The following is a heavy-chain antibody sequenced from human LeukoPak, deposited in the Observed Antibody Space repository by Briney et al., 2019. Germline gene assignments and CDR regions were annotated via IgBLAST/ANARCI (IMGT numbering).Heavy chain of an antibody. CDR2: ISPGSTTI. V-gene: IGHV3-11*01. CDR3: ERDSPKNYYYYGMDV. CDR1: GFTLSEYY. Sequence: GGSLRLSCAASGFTLSEYYMSWIRQAPGKGLEWVSYISPGSTTIYYADSVKGRFTISRDNAKNSLYLQMNNLRAEDTAIYYCERDSPKNYYYYGMDVWGQGTTVTVSS. J-gene: IGHJ6*02.